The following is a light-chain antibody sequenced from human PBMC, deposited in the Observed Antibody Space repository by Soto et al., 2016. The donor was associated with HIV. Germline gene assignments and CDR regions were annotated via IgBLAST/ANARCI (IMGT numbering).Light chain of an antibody. CDR2: DDS. Sequence: SYELSQPPSLSVAPRKTARITCGGDNVGSKSVQWYQQKPGQAPVLVVYDDSDRPSGIPERFSGSNSGNTATLTISGVEAGDEADYYCQVWDSSSDHYVFGTGTEVTV. V-gene: IGLV3-21*03. J-gene: IGLJ1*01. CDR3: QVWDSSSDHYV. CDR1: NVGSKS.